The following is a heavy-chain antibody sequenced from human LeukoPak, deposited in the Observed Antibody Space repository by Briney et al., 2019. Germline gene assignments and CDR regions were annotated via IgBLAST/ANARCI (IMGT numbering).Heavy chain of an antibody. D-gene: IGHD4-17*01. CDR1: GFTFSSYD. J-gene: IGHJ4*02. V-gene: IGHV3-23*01. Sequence: GGSLRLSCAASGFTFSSYDMSWVRQAPGKGLEWVSFIRSDGGSTLYADSVKGRFTISRDNSKNTLYAEMTSLRAEDTAVYYCAKGRGTTVTAAANYWGQGTLVTVSS. CDR3: AKGRGTTVTAAANY. CDR2: IRSDGGST.